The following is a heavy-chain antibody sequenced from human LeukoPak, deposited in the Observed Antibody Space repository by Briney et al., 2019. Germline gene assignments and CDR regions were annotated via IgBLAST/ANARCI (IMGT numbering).Heavy chain of an antibody. J-gene: IGHJ4*02. V-gene: IGHV1-18*01. D-gene: IGHD6-13*01. CDR3: ARDRSGTLY. Sequence: GSSVKVSCKASGGTFSSYAISWVRQAPGQGLEWMGWISAYNGNTNYAQKLQGRVTMTTDTSTSTAYMELRSLRSDDTAVYYCARDRSGTLYWGQGTLVTVSS. CDR1: GGTFSSYA. CDR2: ISAYNGNT.